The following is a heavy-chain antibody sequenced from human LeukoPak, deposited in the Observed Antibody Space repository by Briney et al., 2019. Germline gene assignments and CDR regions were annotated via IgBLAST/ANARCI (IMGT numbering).Heavy chain of an antibody. CDR1: GGSISSGDYY. V-gene: IGHV4-61*02. D-gene: IGHD7-27*01. J-gene: IGHJ5*02. CDR3: ARVWNRGWLDP. Sequence: SETLSLTCTVSGGSISSGDYYWPWLRQPAGTGLEWIGRIHTSGSTNYKPSLQSRITIAIATSKNQFSLKLSSVTAADTAVYYCARVWNRGWLDPWGQGTLVTVSS. CDR2: IHTSGST.